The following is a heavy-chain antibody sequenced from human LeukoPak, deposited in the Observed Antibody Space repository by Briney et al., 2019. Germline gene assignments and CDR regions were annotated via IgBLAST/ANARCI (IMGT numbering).Heavy chain of an antibody. CDR2: ISYDGSNK. J-gene: IGHJ6*02. CDR1: GFTFSSYG. CDR3: ALEMDV. Sequence: PGRSLRLSCAASGFTFSSYGMHWVRQAPGKGLEWVAVISYDGSNKYYADSVKGRFTISRDNPKNTLYLQMNSLRAEDTAVYYCALEMDVWGQGTTVTVSS. V-gene: IGHV3-30*03.